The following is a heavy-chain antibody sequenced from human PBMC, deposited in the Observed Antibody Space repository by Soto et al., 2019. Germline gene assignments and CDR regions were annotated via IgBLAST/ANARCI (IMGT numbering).Heavy chain of an antibody. J-gene: IGHJ4*02. CDR1: GGSFSGYY. Sequence: QVQLQQWGAGLLKPSETLSLTCAVYGGSFSGYYWSWIRQPPGKGLEWIGEINHSGSTNYNPSLKSRVTISVDTSKNQFSLKLSSVTAADTAVYYYARGKGGEQLVSSYYFDYWGQGTLVTVSS. V-gene: IGHV4-34*01. CDR2: INHSGST. CDR3: ARGKGGEQLVSSYYFDY. D-gene: IGHD6-6*01.